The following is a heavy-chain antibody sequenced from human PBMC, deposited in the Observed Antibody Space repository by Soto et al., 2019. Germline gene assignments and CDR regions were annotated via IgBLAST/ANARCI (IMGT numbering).Heavy chain of an antibody. J-gene: IGHJ4*02. CDR1: GFTFSSYG. V-gene: IGHV3-23*01. D-gene: IGHD6-19*01. CDR2: ISGSGDST. Sequence: PGGSLRLSCAASGFTFSSYGMNWVRQAPGKGLEWVSGISGSGDSTYYADSVKGRFTVSRDNSKNTLYLQMNSLRAEDTAVFYCAKERSSGWSFDYWGQGTLVTVSS. CDR3: AKERSSGWSFDY.